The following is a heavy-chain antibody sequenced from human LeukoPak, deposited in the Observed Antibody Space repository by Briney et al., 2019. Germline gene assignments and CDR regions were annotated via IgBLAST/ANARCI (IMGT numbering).Heavy chain of an antibody. J-gene: IGHJ4*02. CDR2: INHSGST. Sequence: SETLSLTCAVYGGSFSVYYWSWIRQPPGKGLEWIGEINHSGSTNYNPSLKSRVTMSVDTSKNQFSLKLSSVTAADTAVYYCARGKKDSSGYYYNDYWGQGTLVTVSS. CDR1: GGSFSVYY. D-gene: IGHD3-22*01. CDR3: ARGKKDSSGYYYNDY. V-gene: IGHV4-34*01.